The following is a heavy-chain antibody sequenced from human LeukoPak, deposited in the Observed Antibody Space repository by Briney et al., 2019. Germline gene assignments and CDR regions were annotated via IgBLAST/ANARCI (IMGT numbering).Heavy chain of an antibody. CDR1: GDSISSHY. V-gene: IGHV4-59*08. J-gene: IGHJ4*02. CDR3: ARLHYDTSGLYYYFDY. D-gene: IGHD3-22*01. CDR2: IHYSVTT. Sequence: SETLSLTCTASGDSISSHYWSWIRQPPGKGLEWIGYIHYSVTTNYNPSLKSRIAISVDTSKNQFSLKLTSVTAADTAVYYCARLHYDTSGLYYYFDYWGQGTLVAVSS.